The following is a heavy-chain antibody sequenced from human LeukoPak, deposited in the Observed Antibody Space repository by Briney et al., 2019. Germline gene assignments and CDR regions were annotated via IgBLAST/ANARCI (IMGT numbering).Heavy chain of an antibody. CDR2: ISDYNGNT. J-gene: IGHJ5*02. Sequence: ASVKVSCLASGYTFPTYGLSWVRQAPGQGLEWMGWISDYNGNTKYVQKFQGRVTMTTDTSTSTAYMELRSLRSDDTAVYYCAGVHPNSFDPWGQGTLVTVSS. D-gene: IGHD2-8*01. CDR1: GYTFPTYG. CDR3: AGVHPNSFDP. V-gene: IGHV1-18*01.